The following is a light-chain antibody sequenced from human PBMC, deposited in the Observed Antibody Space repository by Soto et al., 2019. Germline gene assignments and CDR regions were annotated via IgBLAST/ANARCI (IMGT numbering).Light chain of an antibody. V-gene: IGKV1-5*01. J-gene: IGKJ1*01. CDR1: QTISTW. CDR3: QQYNSYSGT. CDR2: DAS. Sequence: IQMTQSPSTLSASVGDRVTITCRASQTISTWLAWYQQKPGKAPKLLIYDASSLESGVPLRFSGSGSGTEFTLTISSLHPDDFATYYCQQYNSYSGTFGQGTKVDIK.